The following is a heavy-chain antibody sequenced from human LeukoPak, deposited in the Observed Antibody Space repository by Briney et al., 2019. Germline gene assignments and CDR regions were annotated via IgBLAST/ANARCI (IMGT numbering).Heavy chain of an antibody. V-gene: IGHV1-46*01. CDR1: GSPFTSSY. Sequence: ASVNVSYTPSGSPFTSSYIHWVRQAPGQGLEWMGIINSSAGTRTYAKSFHGRVTMTRDTSTSKVYMELSMLRTEDTAVYYCARGRYYDTTHSSPFDFWGQGTLVTVSS. CDR2: INSSAGTR. CDR3: ARGRYYDTTHSSPFDF. D-gene: IGHD3-22*01. J-gene: IGHJ4*02.